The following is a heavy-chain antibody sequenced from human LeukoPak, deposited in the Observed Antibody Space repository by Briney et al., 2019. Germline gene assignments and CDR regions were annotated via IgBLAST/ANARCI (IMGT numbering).Heavy chain of an antibody. CDR1: GFIFNTYV. Sequence: GGSLRLSCAASGFIFNTYVTHWVRQAPGKGLEWLAFIRYDGSNKNYADSVKGRFTISRDNTKNSLYLQMNSLRAEDTAVYYCARDGGSAWFLDYWGQGTLVIVSS. CDR2: IRYDGSNK. J-gene: IGHJ4*02. V-gene: IGHV3-30*02. CDR3: ARDGGSAWFLDY. D-gene: IGHD6-19*01.